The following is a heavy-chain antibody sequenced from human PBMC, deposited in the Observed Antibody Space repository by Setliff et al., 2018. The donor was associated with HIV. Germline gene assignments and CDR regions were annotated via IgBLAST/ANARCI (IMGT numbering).Heavy chain of an antibody. J-gene: IGHJ3*02. Sequence: GESLRLSCAASGFSFSSYGMHWVRKAPGKGLYWVATIWHDGRNKHYADSVKGRFTISRDNSKNTLYLQMNSRRAEDTAVYYCAKGYSGYKDVKTYDIWGQGTMVTVSS. CDR2: IWHDGRNK. CDR1: GFSFSSYG. D-gene: IGHD5-12*01. CDR3: AKGYSGYKDVKTYDI. V-gene: IGHV3-33*06.